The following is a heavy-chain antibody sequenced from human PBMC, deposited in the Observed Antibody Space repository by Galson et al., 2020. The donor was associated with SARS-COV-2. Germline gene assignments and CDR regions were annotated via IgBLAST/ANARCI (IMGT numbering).Heavy chain of an antibody. J-gene: IGHJ4*02. V-gene: IGHV4-59*08. D-gene: IGHD3-3*01. Sequence: SETLSLTCTVSNGSISNYYWSWIRQSPGKGLEWIGYIYYRGNTNSNPSLKSRVTISVDTSKNQISLNLRSVTAADTAIYFCARNRGMYYDFWSGYLDYWGQGIPITVSS. CDR2: IYYRGNT. CDR3: ARNRGMYYDFWSGYLDY. CDR1: NGSISNYY.